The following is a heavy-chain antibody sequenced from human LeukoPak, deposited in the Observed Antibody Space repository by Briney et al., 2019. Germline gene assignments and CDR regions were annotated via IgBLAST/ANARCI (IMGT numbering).Heavy chain of an antibody. V-gene: IGHV3-48*03. CDR1: GFTFSSYE. D-gene: IGHD3-22*01. J-gene: IGHJ4*02. CDR3: RGYYDSSGYSIDY. Sequence: QPGGSLRLSCAASGFTFSSYEMNWVRQAPGKGLEWVSYISSSGSTIYYADSVKGRFTISRDNAKNSLYLQMNSLRAEDTAVYYCRGYYDSSGYSIDYWGQGTLVTVSS. CDR2: ISSSGSTI.